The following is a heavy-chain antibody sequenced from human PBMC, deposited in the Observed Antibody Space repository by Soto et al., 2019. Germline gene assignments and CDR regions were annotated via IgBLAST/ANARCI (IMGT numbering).Heavy chain of an antibody. CDR2: TRSKADGGTT. CDR1: GPIFGDYA. J-gene: IGHJ3*02. CDR3: ANPYPYYDFWSGHGGGAFDI. V-gene: IGHV3-49*04. Sequence: PGGSLRLSCTASGPIFGDYAMSWVRQAPGKGLEWFGFTRSKADGGTTEYAASVKGRFTISRDDSKSIAYLQMNSLKTEDTAVYYCANPYPYYDFWSGHGGGAFDIWGQGTMVTVSS. D-gene: IGHD3-3*01.